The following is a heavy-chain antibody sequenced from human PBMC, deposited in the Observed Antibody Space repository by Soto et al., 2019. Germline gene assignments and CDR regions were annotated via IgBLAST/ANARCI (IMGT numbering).Heavy chain of an antibody. CDR2: ISGDGSKK. V-gene: IGHV3-30*04. CDR1: AFTFSDYS. J-gene: IGHJ6*02. Sequence: PGGSLRLSCVASAFTFSDYSMHWVRQAPGKGLEWVAAISGDGSKKSYADSVKGRATLSRDNAKNTLYLQMDNLRAEDTAVYFCGTDLGGSGTPLEYYGMGVWGRGTTVTVSS. D-gene: IGHD3-10*01. CDR3: GTDLGGSGTPLEYYGMGV.